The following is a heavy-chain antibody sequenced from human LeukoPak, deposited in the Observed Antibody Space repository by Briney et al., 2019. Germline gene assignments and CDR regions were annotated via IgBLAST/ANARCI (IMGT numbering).Heavy chain of an antibody. J-gene: IGHJ1*01. CDR2: IYTSGST. CDR1: GGSISSYY. Sequence: PSETLSLTCTVSGGSISSYYWSWTRQPAGKGLEWIGRIYTSGSTNYNPSLKSRVTMSVDTSKNQFSLKLSSVTAADTAVYYCARVYETAAGTDYFQHWGQGTLVTVSS. V-gene: IGHV4-4*07. D-gene: IGHD6-13*01. CDR3: ARVYETAAGTDYFQH.